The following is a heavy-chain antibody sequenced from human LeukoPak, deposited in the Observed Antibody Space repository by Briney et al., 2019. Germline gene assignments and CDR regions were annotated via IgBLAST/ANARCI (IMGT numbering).Heavy chain of an antibody. CDR3: AKDSVYSSGWPHRCY. D-gene: IGHD6-19*01. CDR1: GFSFSNYG. J-gene: IGHJ4*02. CDR2: LWYNGNNK. Sequence: QPGRSLRLSCAASGFSFSNYGMPWVRQAPGKGLEWVAVLWYNGNNKYYADSLKGRFTISRDNSKNTLYLQMNNLRAEDTAVYYCAKDSVYSSGWPHRCYWGQGTLVTVSS. V-gene: IGHV3-33*06.